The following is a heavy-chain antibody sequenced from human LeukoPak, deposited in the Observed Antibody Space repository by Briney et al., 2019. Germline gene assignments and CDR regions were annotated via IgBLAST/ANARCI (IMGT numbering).Heavy chain of an antibody. D-gene: IGHD6-19*01. J-gene: IGHJ4*02. Sequence: PSGTLSLTCAVSGGSISSSNWWSWVRQPPGKGLEWIGGIYHSGSTNYNPSLKSRVTISVDKSKNQFSLKLSSVTAADTAVYYCARGREEYSSGWFRFDYWGQGTLVTVSS. CDR3: ARGREEYSSGWFRFDY. CDR2: IYHSGST. V-gene: IGHV4-4*02. CDR1: GGSISSSNW.